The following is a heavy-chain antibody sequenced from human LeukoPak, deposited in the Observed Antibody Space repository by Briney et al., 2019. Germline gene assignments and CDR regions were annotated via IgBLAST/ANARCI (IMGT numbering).Heavy chain of an antibody. CDR2: IYSGGST. J-gene: IGHJ4*02. CDR3: ARTIVDYFDY. V-gene: IGHV3-66*02. Sequence: PGGSLRLSCAASGFTVRSNYMSWVRQAPGKGLEWVSVIYSGGSTYYADSVKGRFTISRDNSKNTLYLQMNSLRAEDTAVYYCARTIVDYFDYWGQGTLVTVSS. CDR1: GFTVRSNY. D-gene: IGHD1-26*01.